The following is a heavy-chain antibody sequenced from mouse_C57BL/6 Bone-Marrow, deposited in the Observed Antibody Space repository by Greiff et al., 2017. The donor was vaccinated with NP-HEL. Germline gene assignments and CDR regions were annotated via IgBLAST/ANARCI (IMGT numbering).Heavy chain of an antibody. D-gene: IGHD2-2*01. CDR2: IYYSGTI. CDR1: GISITTGNYR. J-gene: IGHJ4*01. CDR3: ARMKGYDGSSYAMDY. V-gene: IGHV3-5*01. Sequence: EVQLQQSGPGLVKPSQTVFLTCTVTGISITTGNYRWSWIRQFPGNKLEWIGYIYYSGTITYNPSLTSRTTITRDTPKNQFFLEMNSLTAEDTATYYCARMKGYDGSSYAMDYWGQGTSVTVSS.